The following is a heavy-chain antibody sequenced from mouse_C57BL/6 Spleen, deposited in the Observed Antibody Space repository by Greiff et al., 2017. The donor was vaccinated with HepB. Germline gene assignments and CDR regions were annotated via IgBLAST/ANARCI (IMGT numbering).Heavy chain of an antibody. CDR3: ARYDQSYYFDY. CDR1: GYTFTSYW. CDR2: IDPSDSYT. V-gene: IGHV1-50*01. J-gene: IGHJ2*01. D-gene: IGHD2-12*01. Sequence: QVQLQQPGAELVKPGASVKLSCKASGYTFTSYWMQWVKQRPGQGLEWIGEIDPSDSYTNYNQKFKGKATLTVDTSSSTAYMQLSSLTSEDSAVYYCARYDQSYYFDYWGKGTTLTVSS.